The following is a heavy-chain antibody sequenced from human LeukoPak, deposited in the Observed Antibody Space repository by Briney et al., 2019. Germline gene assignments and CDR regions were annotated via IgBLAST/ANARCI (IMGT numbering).Heavy chain of an antibody. D-gene: IGHD4-23*01. CDR1: GGSISSYY. CDR2: IYYSGST. CDR3: ARVPGALGGGNHLDY. V-gene: IGHV4-59*01. J-gene: IGHJ4*02. Sequence: SETLSLTCTVSGGSISSYYWSWIRQPPRKGLEWIGYIYYSGSTNYNPSLKSRVTISVDTSKNQFSLKLSSVTAADTAVYYCARVPGALGGGNHLDYWGQGTLVTVSS.